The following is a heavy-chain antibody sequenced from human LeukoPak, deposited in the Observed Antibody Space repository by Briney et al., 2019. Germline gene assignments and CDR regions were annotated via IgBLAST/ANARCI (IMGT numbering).Heavy chain of an antibody. J-gene: IGHJ4*02. D-gene: IGHD2-2*01. CDR2: ISGSGGST. V-gene: IGHV3-23*01. CDR1: GFTFSSYA. Sequence: GGSLRLSCAASGFTFSSYAMSWVRQAPGEGLEWVSAISGSGGSTYYADSVKGRFTISRDNSKNTLYLQMNSLRAEDTAVYYCAKLVDIVVVPAANFDYWGQGTLVTVSS. CDR3: AKLVDIVVVPAANFDY.